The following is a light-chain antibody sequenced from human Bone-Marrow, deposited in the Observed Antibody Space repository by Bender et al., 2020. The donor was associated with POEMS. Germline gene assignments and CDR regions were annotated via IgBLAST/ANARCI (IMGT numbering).Light chain of an antibody. CDR2: NDS. J-gene: IGLJ3*02. CDR3: QSADNSGTSLV. V-gene: IGLV3-25*03. CDR1: NIGSKS. Sequence: SYVLTQPPSVSVAPGQTARITCGGNNIGSKSVHWYQQKPGQAPVLMIYNDSERHSGIPERFSGSSSGTTVTLTISGVQAEDEADYYCQSADNSGTSLVFGGGTKLTVL.